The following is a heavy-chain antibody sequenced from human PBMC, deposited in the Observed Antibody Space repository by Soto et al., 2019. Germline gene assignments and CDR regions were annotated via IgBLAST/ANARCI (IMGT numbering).Heavy chain of an antibody. J-gene: IGHJ4*02. CDR1: GFTFSSYA. D-gene: IGHD1-26*01. V-gene: IGHV3-23*01. CDR2: ISGSGGST. CDR3: AKDGAIVGATFISGFDY. Sequence: GGSLRLSCAASGFTFSSYAMSWVRQAPGKGLEWVSAISGSGGSTYYADSVKGRFTISRDNSKNTLYLQMNSLRAEDTAVYYCAKDGAIVGATFISGFDYWGQGTLVTVSS.